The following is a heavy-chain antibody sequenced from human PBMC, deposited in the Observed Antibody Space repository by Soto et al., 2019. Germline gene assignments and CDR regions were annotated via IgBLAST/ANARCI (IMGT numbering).Heavy chain of an antibody. V-gene: IGHV1-46*03. J-gene: IGHJ4*02. CDR1: GDTFTSYY. D-gene: IGHD5-12*01. Sequence: ASVKLSCKASGDTFTSYYMHWVRQAPGQGLEWMGIINPSGGSTSYAQKFQGRVTMTRDTSTSTVYMELSSLRSEDTAVYYCARDREVATIPDYWGQGTLVTVSS. CDR2: INPSGGST. CDR3: ARDREVATIPDY.